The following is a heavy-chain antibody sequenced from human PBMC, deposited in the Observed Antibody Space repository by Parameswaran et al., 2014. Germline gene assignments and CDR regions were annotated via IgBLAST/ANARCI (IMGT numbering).Heavy chain of an antibody. CDR2: ISSDGSDQ. J-gene: IGHJ4*01. V-gene: IGHV3-30-3*01. D-gene: IGHD2-15*01. CDR3: AREGGLYCRGGNCYSMDSAFDY. CDR1: A. Sequence: AMPGVRQMPGKGLEWVALISSDGSDQYYGDSVRGRFTISRDNSKNTLYLQLNTLRFEDTAVYFCAREGGLYCRGGNCYSMDSAFDYWGHGTLVTVSS.